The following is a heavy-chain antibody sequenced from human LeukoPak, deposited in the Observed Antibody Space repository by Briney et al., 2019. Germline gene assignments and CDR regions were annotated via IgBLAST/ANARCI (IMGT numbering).Heavy chain of an antibody. CDR2: IYYSGST. D-gene: IGHD6-19*01. Sequence: SETLSLTCTVSGGSISSSSYYWGWIRQPPGKGLEWIGSIYYSGSTYYNPSLKSRVTISVDTSKNQFSLKLSSVTAADTAVYYCARRAAGTWGDYYYMDVWGKGTTVTISS. J-gene: IGHJ6*03. V-gene: IGHV4-39*01. CDR1: GGSISSSSYY. CDR3: ARRAAGTWGDYYYMDV.